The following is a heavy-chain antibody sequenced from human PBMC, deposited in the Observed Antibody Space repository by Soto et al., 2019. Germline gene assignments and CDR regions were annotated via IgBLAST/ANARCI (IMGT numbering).Heavy chain of an antibody. J-gene: IGHJ5*02. CDR1: GGSISSGGYS. Sequence: SETLSLTCAVSGGSISSGGYSWSWIRQPPGKGLEWIGYIYHSGSTYYNPSLKSRVTISVDTSKNQFSLKLSSVTAADTAVYYCARDLVTSARGSGSYYETHSNWFDPWGQGTLVTVSS. V-gene: IGHV4-30-2*01. D-gene: IGHD3-10*01. CDR3: ARDLVTSARGSGSYYETHSNWFDP. CDR2: IYHSGST.